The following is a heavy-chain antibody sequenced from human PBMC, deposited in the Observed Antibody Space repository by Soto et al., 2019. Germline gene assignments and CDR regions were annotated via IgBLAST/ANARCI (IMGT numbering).Heavy chain of an antibody. V-gene: IGHV1-69*12. Sequence: QVPMVQSGAEVKKPGSSVNVSCKASGGTFSSYAISWVRQAPGQGLEWMGGIIPIFGTANYAQKFPGRVTITADESTCTAYMELSSLRSEDTAVYYCASQGRDAFDIWGQGTMVTVSS. D-gene: IGHD2-15*01. CDR1: GGTFSSYA. J-gene: IGHJ3*02. CDR3: ASQGRDAFDI. CDR2: IIPIFGTA.